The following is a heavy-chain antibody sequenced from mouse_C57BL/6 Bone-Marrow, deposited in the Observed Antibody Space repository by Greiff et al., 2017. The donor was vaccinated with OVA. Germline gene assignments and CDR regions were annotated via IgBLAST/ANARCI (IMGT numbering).Heavy chain of an antibody. CDR2: IYPRSGNT. CDR3: ARRGVYYGYDDYFDY. CDR1: GYTFTSYG. D-gene: IGHD2-2*01. J-gene: IGHJ2*01. Sequence: VKLMESGAELARPGASVKLSCKASGYTFTSYGISWVKQRTGQGLEWIGEIYPRSGNTYYNEKFKGKATLTADKSSSTAYMELRSLTSEDSAVYFCARRGVYYGYDDYFDYWGQGTTLTVSS. V-gene: IGHV1-81*01.